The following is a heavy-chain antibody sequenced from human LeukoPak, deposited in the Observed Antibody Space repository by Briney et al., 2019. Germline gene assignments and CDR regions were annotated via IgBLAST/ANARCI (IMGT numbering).Heavy chain of an antibody. V-gene: IGHV3-30*02. Sequence: GGSLRLSCAASGFTFSSYGMHRVRQAPGKGLEWVAFIRYDGSNKYYADSVKGRFTISRDNSKNTLYLQMNSLRAEDTAVYYCATPTYYYGSGSYYNPLDYWGQGTLVTVSS. CDR1: GFTFSSYG. D-gene: IGHD3-10*01. J-gene: IGHJ4*02. CDR3: ATPTYYYGSGSYYNPLDY. CDR2: IRYDGSNK.